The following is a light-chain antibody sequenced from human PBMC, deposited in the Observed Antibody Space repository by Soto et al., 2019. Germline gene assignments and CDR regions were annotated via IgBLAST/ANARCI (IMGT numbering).Light chain of an antibody. CDR1: QSVSSSY. J-gene: IGKJ2*01. Sequence: EIVLTQSPGTLSLSPGERATLSCRASQSVSSSYLAWYQQKPGQAPRLLIYDASSRATGIPDRFSGSGSGTGFTLTISRLEPEDFAVYFCQQSGSSPYTFGQGTKLEIK. V-gene: IGKV3-20*01. CDR3: QQSGSSPYT. CDR2: DAS.